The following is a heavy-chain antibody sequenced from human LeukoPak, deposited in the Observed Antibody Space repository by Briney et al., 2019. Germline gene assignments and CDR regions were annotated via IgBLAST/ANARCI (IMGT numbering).Heavy chain of an antibody. CDR1: GGSFSGYY. CDR2: INHSGST. J-gene: IGHJ4*02. V-gene: IGHV4-34*01. Sequence: SETLSLTCAVDGGSFSGYYWSWIRQPPGKGLEWIGEINHSGSTNYNPSLKSRVTISVDTSKNQFSLKLSSVTAAGTAVYYCARHAYYYDSSGYYPHFDYWGQGTLVTVSS. CDR3: ARHAYYYDSSGYYPHFDY. D-gene: IGHD3-22*01.